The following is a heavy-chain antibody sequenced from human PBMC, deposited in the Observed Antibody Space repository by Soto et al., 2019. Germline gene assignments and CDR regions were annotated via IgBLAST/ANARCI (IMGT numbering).Heavy chain of an antibody. CDR1: GYTFTSYD. Sequence: ASVKVSCKXSGYTFTSYDINWVRQATGQGLEWMGWMNPNSGNTGYAQKFQGRVTMTRNTSISTAYMELSSLRSEDTAVYYCARAARSSSIKNNWFDPWGQGTLVTVSS. CDR3: ARAARSSSIKNNWFDP. V-gene: IGHV1-8*01. D-gene: IGHD6-6*01. J-gene: IGHJ5*02. CDR2: MNPNSGNT.